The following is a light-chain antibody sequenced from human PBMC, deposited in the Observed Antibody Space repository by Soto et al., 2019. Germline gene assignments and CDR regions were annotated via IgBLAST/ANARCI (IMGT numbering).Light chain of an antibody. CDR2: GAS. V-gene: IGKV3-20*01. CDR1: QSVSSSY. J-gene: IGKJ3*01. Sequence: EIVLTQSPGTLSLSPGERATLSCRSSQSVSSSYLAWYQQKPGQAPRLLIYGASSRATGIPDRFSGSGSGTAFTLTISRLEPEHFAVYYCQQYGSSPLFSFCPGTKVDI. CDR3: QQYGSSPLFS.